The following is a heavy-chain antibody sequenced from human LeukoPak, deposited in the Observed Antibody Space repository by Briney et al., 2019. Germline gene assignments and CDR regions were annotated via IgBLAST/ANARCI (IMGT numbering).Heavy chain of an antibody. CDR2: IYYTGST. CDR3: ARHRYGDVYYSDF. V-gene: IGHV4-59*08. Sequence: PSETLSLTCTVSGDSIGSYYWSWIRQPPGQQLEWIGYIYYTGSTNYSPSLKSRATISVDTSKNQFSLKVSSVTAADTAVYYCARHRYGDVYYSDFWGQGTLVTVSS. J-gene: IGHJ4*02. D-gene: IGHD3-16*01. CDR1: GDSIGSYY.